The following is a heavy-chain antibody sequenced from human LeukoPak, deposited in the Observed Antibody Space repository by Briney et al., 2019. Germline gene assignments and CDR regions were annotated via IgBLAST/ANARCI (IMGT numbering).Heavy chain of an antibody. Sequence: PSETLSLTCTISGGSVSDYYWSGIRQSPGKGLEWIGYIYHTGSTSYSPSLKSRVTISADTSQNQFSLKLRSVTAADTAVYYCASRKLGNDYWGQGTLVTVSS. CDR3: ASRKLGNDY. CDR1: GGSVSDYY. D-gene: IGHD7-27*01. J-gene: IGHJ4*02. V-gene: IGHV4-59*02. CDR2: IYHTGST.